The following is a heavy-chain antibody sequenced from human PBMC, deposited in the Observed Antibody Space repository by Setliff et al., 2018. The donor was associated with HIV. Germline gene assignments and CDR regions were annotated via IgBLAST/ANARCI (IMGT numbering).Heavy chain of an antibody. V-gene: IGHV1-3*01. CDR1: GYTFISYA. D-gene: IGHD3-16*01. Sequence: ASVKVSCKASGYTFISYAIHWVRQAPGQSLEWMGWITGGSGNTKYSEKFQGRVTLTRDTSASTAYMELSSLRSEDTAVYYCARIWGIPPLYYFDYWGQGTLVTAPQ. CDR2: ITGGSGNT. CDR3: ARIWGIPPLYYFDY. J-gene: IGHJ4*02.